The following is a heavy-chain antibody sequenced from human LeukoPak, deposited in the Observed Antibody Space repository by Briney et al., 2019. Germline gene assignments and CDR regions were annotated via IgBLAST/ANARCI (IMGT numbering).Heavy chain of an antibody. CDR2: IWYDGSNK. V-gene: IGHV3-33*01. D-gene: IGHD3-9*01. CDR1: GFTFSSYG. J-gene: IGHJ6*02. CDR3: AREPYYDILTGYYTSYGMDV. Sequence: PGRSLRLSCAASGFTFSSYGMHWVRQAPGKGLEWVAVIWYDGSNKYYADSVKGRFTISRDNSKNTLYLQMNSLRAEDTAVYYCAREPYYDILTGYYTSYGMDVWGQGTTVTVSS.